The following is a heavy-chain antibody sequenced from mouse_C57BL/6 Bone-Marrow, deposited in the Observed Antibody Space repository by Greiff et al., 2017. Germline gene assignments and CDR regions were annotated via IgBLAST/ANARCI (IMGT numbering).Heavy chain of an antibody. V-gene: IGHV2-2*01. J-gene: IGHJ4*01. CDR1: GFSLTSYG. CDR2: IWSGGST. CDR3: ASRGVAFPYYAMYY. D-gene: IGHD1-1*02. Sequence: VKLQQSGPGLVQPSQSLSITCTVSGFSLTSYGVHWVRQSPGKGLEWLGVIWSGGSTDYNAAFISRLSISKDNSKSQVFFKMNSLQADDTAIYYCASRGVAFPYYAMYYWGQGTSVTVSS.